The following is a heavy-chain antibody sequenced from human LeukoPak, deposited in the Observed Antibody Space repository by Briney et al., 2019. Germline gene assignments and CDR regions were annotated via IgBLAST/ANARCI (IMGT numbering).Heavy chain of an antibody. D-gene: IGHD6-13*01. CDR1: GFTFSSYA. J-gene: IGHJ4*02. V-gene: IGHV3-23*01. CDR2: ISGSGGST. CDR3: AKDIASAGPKVRLDY. Sequence: GGSLRLSCAASGFTFSSYAMSWVRQAPGKGLEWVSTISGSGGSTYYADSVKGRFTISRDNSRNTLYLQMNSLRAEDTAVYYCAKDIASAGPKVRLDYWGQGTLVTVSS.